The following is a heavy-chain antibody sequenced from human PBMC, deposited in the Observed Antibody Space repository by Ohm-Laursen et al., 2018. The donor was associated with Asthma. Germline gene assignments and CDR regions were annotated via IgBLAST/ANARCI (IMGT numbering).Heavy chain of an antibody. CDR3: AVSIYAYGEGAY. CDR1: GYTFSRYS. V-gene: IGHV3-21*04. D-gene: IGHD3-10*01. CDR2: ISTASTFI. Sequence: SLRLSCTASGYTFSRYSIHWIRQAPGKGLEWVASISTASTFIYYADSVRGRFTTSRDNAHNSLYLQMNSLRAEDTAFYYCAVSIYAYGEGAYWGQGTLVTVSS. J-gene: IGHJ4*02.